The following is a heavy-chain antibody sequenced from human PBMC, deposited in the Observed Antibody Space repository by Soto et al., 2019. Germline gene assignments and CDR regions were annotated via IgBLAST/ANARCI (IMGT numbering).Heavy chain of an antibody. D-gene: IGHD6-6*01. CDR1: GYTFTSYA. Sequence: QVQLVQSGAEEEKPGASVKVSCKASGYTFTSYAMHWVRQAPGQRLEWMGWINAGNGNTKYSQKFQGRVTITRDTSASTAYMELSSLISEDTAVYYCAREDSSSSLHWGQGTLVTVSS. CDR3: AREDSSSSLH. J-gene: IGHJ4*02. CDR2: INAGNGNT. V-gene: IGHV1-3*05.